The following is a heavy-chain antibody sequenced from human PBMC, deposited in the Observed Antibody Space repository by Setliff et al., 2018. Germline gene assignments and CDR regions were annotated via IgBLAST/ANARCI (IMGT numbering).Heavy chain of an antibody. V-gene: IGHV3-7*01. CDR2: INPDGSEK. J-gene: IGHJ4*02. D-gene: IGHD3-10*01. CDR1: GFTYNNDW. CDR3: FGAGTCSY. Sequence: GGSLRLSCGAAGFTYNNDWVSWVRQAPGKGLEWLASINPDGSEKYYVDSVKGRFTISRDNAKNSLSLQMNSLRTADTAVYYCFGAGTCSYWGQGTLLTVSS.